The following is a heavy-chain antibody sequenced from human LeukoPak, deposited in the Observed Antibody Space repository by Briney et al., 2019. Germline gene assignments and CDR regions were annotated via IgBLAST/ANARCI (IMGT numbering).Heavy chain of an antibody. J-gene: IGHJ4*02. V-gene: IGHV3-7*03. Sequence: GGSLRLSCTASGFTFSDYWMSWVRQAPGRRLEWVANIKQDGSEQYYADSVKGRFTVSRDNAKSSLSLQMNNLRAEDAAVYFCAKRGVVIRGILVIGYHQEAYHYDFWGQGVLVTVSS. CDR3: AKRGVVIRGILVIGYHQEAYHYDF. D-gene: IGHD3-10*01. CDR1: GFTFSDYW. CDR2: IKQDGSEQ.